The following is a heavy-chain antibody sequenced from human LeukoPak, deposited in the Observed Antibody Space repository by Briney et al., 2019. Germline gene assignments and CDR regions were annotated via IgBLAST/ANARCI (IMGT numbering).Heavy chain of an antibody. CDR1: GGSISNFF. Sequence: SETLSLTCTVSGGSISNFFWSWVRQPAGRGLEWIGRIHGSGSANYNPSLDNRVSMSVDTSNNQFSLKLSSVTAADTAVYYCARGGSYYYDSSGYYYVYWGQGTLVTVSS. J-gene: IGHJ4*02. CDR3: ARGGSYYYDSSGYYYVY. D-gene: IGHD3-22*01. V-gene: IGHV4-4*07. CDR2: IHGSGSA.